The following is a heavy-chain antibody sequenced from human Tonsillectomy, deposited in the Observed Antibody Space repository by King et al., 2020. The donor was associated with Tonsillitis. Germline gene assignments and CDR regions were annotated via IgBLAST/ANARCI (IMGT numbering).Heavy chain of an antibody. CDR1: GYTFIGYY. D-gene: IGHD2-2*02. CDR3: ARERADSYYTYYYGMDV. V-gene: IGHV1-2*02. J-gene: IGHJ6*02. Sequence: VQLVESGAEVKKPGASVKVSCKASGYTFIGYYIHWVRQAPGQGLEWMGWINPNSGGTNDAQKFQGRVTMTRDTSISTAYMEVSRLRSGDTAVYYCARERADSYYTYYYGMDVWGQGTTVTVSS. CDR2: INPNSGGT.